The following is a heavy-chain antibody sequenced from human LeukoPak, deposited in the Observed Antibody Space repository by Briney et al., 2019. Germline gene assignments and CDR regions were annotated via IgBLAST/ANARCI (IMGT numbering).Heavy chain of an antibody. CDR3: ARSAMATLDY. CDR1: GGSISSSSYS. J-gene: IGHJ4*02. V-gene: IGHV4-39*07. D-gene: IGHD5-18*01. CDR2: IYYSGST. Sequence: SETLSLTCTVSGGSISSSSYSWGWIRQPPGKGLEWIGSIYYSGSTYYNPSLKSRVTISVDRSKNQFSLKLSSVTAADTAVYYCARSAMATLDYWGQGTLVTVSS.